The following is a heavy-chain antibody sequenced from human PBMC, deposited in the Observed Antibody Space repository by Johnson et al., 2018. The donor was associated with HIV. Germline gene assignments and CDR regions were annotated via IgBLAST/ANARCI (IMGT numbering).Heavy chain of an antibody. CDR2: ISGGGGST. D-gene: IGHD4-23*01. Sequence: VQLVESGGGLVQPGGSLRLSCAASGFTFSTYAMSWVRQAPGRGLEWVSAISGGGGSTYYADSVKGRFTISRDNSKNTLYLQMNSLRAEDTAVYYCVREIQSYGGNFGGAFDIWGQGTMVTVSS. V-gene: IGHV3-23*04. CDR1: GFTFSTYA. J-gene: IGHJ3*02. CDR3: VREIQSYGGNFGGAFDI.